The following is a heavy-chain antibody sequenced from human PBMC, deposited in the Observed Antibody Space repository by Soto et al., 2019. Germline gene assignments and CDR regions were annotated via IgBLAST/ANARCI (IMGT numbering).Heavy chain of an antibody. CDR1: GYTFTSYD. CDR3: AGGNGGSYDLFDP. Sequence: QVQLVQSGAEVKKPGASVKVSCKASGYTFTSYDINWVRQATGQGLEWMGWMIPNSGNTGYAQKFQGRLTMTRNTSIITAYMELSSRRSEDTAVYYCAGGNGGSYDLFDPWGQGTLVTVSS. D-gene: IGHD1-26*01. V-gene: IGHV1-8*01. J-gene: IGHJ5*02. CDR2: MIPNSGNT.